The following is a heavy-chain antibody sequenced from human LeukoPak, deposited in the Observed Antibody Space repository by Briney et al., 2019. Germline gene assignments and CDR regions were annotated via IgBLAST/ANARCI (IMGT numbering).Heavy chain of an antibody. Sequence: PSETLSLTCTVSGGSISSYYWSWIRQPPGKGLDWIGYIYHSGSTNYNPSLKSRVTISVDTSKNQFSLKLSSVTAADTAVYYCARHRGYYDSSAYNWFDPWGQGTLVTVSS. J-gene: IGHJ5*02. D-gene: IGHD3-22*01. CDR2: IYHSGST. V-gene: IGHV4-59*01. CDR1: GGSISSYY. CDR3: ARHRGYYDSSAYNWFDP.